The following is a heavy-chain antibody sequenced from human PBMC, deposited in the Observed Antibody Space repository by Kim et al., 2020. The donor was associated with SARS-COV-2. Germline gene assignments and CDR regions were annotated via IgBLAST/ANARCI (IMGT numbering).Heavy chain of an antibody. D-gene: IGHD3-10*01. J-gene: IGHJ5*02. Sequence: GSLRQPPGKGLEWMAEINQSESTNDNPSLKRRVTISVDTSKNQFSLKLSSVPAADTAVYYCARVRAITRVRGVIIWFDPWGQGTLVTVS. V-gene: IGHV4-34*01. CDR2: INQSEST. CDR3: ARVRAITRVRGVIIWFDP.